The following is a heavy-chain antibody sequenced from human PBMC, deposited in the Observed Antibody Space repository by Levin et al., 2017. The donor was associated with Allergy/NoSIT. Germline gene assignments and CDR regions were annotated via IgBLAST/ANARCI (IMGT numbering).Heavy chain of an antibody. Sequence: GGSLRLSCAASGFTFSTYAMSWVRQAPGKGLEWVSTISYSGGSTFYADSVKGRFTISRDNSKNTLYLQMNSLRAEDTAVYYCAKKGPSSGSYYQPFDYWGQGTLVTVSP. CDR1: GFTFSTYA. D-gene: IGHD3-10*01. V-gene: IGHV3-23*01. CDR2: ISYSGGST. CDR3: AKKGPSSGSYYQPFDY. J-gene: IGHJ4*02.